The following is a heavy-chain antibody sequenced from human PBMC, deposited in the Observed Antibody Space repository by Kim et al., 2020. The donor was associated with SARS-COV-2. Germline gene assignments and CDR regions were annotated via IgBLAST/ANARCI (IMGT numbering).Heavy chain of an antibody. Sequence: SETLSLTCTVSGGSISSYYWSWIRQPPGKGLEWIGYIYYSGSTNYNPSLKSRVTISVDTSKNQFSLKLSSVTAADTAVYYCARDGARYCSSTSCYPSPGYFDNWGQGTLVTVSS. D-gene: IGHD2-2*01. CDR2: IYYSGST. V-gene: IGHV4-59*01. J-gene: IGHJ4*02. CDR1: GGSISSYY. CDR3: ARDGARYCSSTSCYPSPGYFDN.